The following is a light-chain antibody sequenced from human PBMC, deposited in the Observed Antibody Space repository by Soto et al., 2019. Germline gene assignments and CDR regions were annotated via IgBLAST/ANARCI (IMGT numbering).Light chain of an antibody. CDR2: GAS. V-gene: IGKV3-20*01. CDR1: QRVSSSY. CDR3: QQYGSSQWT. J-gene: IGKJ1*01. Sequence: MVLTQSPDTLALSPGGRATLSCRASQRVSSSYFAWYQQKPGQAPRLRLHGASSRATGIPDRFSGSGSGTDFTLTINRLEPEDVAVYYCQQYGSSQWTFGQGTKVEIK.